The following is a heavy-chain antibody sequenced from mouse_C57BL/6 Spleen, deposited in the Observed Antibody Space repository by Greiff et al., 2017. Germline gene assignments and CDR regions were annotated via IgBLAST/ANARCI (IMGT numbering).Heavy chain of an antibody. CDR2: IDPDSGGT. CDR1: GYTFTSYW. Sequence: QVQLQQPGAELVKPGASVKLSCKASGYTFTSYWMPWVKQRPGRGLEWIGRIDPDSGGTKYNERFKSKATLTVDKTSSTAYMRLSSLTSADSAVYYWGRRALWPYFEYWGQGPTLTVSS. J-gene: IGHJ2*01. CDR3: GRRALWPYFEY. D-gene: IGHD1-1*02. V-gene: IGHV1-72*01.